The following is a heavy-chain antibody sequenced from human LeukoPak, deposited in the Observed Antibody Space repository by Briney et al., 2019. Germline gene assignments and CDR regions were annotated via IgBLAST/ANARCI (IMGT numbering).Heavy chain of an antibody. CDR2: IYHSGST. J-gene: IGHJ4*02. CDR3: ATNYGSGSYYILVY. CDR1: GYSISSGYF. V-gene: IGHV4-38-2*01. D-gene: IGHD3-10*01. Sequence: KPSETLSLTCAVSGYSISSGYFWGWIRQPPGKGPEWIRSIYHSGSTYYNPSLKSRVTISLNTSKNQFSLKLSSVTAADTAVYYCATNYGSGSYYILVYWGQGTLVTVSS.